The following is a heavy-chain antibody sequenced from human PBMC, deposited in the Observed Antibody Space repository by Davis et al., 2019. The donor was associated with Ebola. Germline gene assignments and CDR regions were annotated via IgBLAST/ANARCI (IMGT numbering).Heavy chain of an antibody. Sequence: PSETLSLTCTVSGGSVSSGSYYWSWIRQPPGKGLEWIGYIYYSGSTNYNPSPKSRVTISVDTSKNQFSLKLSSVTAADTAVYYCARDTSVYYFDYWGQGTLVTVSS. CDR2: IYYSGST. CDR3: ARDTSVYYFDY. J-gene: IGHJ4*02. D-gene: IGHD3-16*01. CDR1: GGSVSSGSYY. V-gene: IGHV4-61*01.